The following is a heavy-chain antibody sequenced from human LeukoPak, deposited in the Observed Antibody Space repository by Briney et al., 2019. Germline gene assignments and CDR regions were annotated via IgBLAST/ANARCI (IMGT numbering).Heavy chain of an antibody. J-gene: IGHJ4*02. CDR3: AKMQGYFDY. V-gene: IGHV3-23*01. CDR1: GFTFTSYA. CDR2: ITGSGGTT. Sequence: RAGGSLRLSCAASGFTFTSYAMSWVRQAPGKGLEWVSAITGSGGTTYYADFVKGRFTISRDNSKNTLHLQMNGLRVGDTAVYYCAKMQGYFDYWGQGTLVTVSS.